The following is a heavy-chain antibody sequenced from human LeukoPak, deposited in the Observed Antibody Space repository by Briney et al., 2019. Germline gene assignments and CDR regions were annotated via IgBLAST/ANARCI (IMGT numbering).Heavy chain of an antibody. Sequence: GGSLRLSCAASGFTFSSYWMSWVRQAPGKGLEWVANIKQDGSEKYYVDSVKGRFTISRDNAKNSLYLQMNSLRAEDTAVYYCARDGYDYVWGSFHYYYGMDVWGQGTTVTVSS. CDR3: ARDGYDYVWGSFHYYYGMDV. CDR2: IKQDGSEK. CDR1: GFTFSSYW. V-gene: IGHV3-7*03. J-gene: IGHJ6*02. D-gene: IGHD3-16*01.